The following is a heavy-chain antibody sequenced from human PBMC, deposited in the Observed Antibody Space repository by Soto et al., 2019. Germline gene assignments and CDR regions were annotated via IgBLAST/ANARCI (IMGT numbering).Heavy chain of an antibody. CDR3: ARDGGQHTAMVRWDYYYSMDI. V-gene: IGHV3-30-3*01. J-gene: IGHJ6*01. CDR1: GFTFSSYA. Sequence: QVQLVESGGGVVQPGRSLRLSCAASGFTFSSYAMHWVRQAPGKGLEWVAVISYDGSNKYYADSVKGRFTISRDNSKNTLYLQMNSLRAEDTAEYYCARDGGQHTAMVRWDYYYSMDIRGQATTVTVS. CDR2: ISYDGSNK. D-gene: IGHD5-18*01.